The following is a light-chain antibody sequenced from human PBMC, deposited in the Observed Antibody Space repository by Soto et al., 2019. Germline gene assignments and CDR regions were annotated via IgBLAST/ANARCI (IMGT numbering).Light chain of an antibody. Sequence: EIVLTQSPATLSLSPWERATLSCRASQSVSSYLAWYQHKPGQAPRLLIYEASDRATCIPARFSGSGSGTDFTLTISSLEPEDFAVYYCQQRSNWPLFGQGIRLEIK. CDR2: EAS. V-gene: IGKV3-11*01. CDR1: QSVSSY. J-gene: IGKJ5*01. CDR3: QQRSNWPL.